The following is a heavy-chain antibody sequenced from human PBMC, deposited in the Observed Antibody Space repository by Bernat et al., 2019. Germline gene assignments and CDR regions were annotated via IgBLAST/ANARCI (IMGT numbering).Heavy chain of an antibody. V-gene: IGHV1-24*01. D-gene: IGHD4-11*01. J-gene: IGHJ4*02. CDR3: ATVQGDY. CDR2: FDPEDGET. CDR1: GGTFSSYT. Sequence: QVQLVQSGAEVKKPGSSVKVSCKASGGTFSSYTISWVRQAPGKGLEWMGGFDPEDGETIYAQKFQGRVTMTEDTSTDTAYMELSSLRSEDTAVYYCATVQGDYWGQGTLVTVSS.